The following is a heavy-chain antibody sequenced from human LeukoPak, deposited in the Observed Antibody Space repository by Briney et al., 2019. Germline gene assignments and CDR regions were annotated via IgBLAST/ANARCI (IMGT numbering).Heavy chain of an antibody. Sequence: ASVKVSCKASGYSFTYHYIHWVRQAPGQGLEWMGMINPSAGSTSYAQEFQGRVTMTEDTSTDTAYMELSSLRSEDTAVYYCTSTVTMRDWYFDLWGRGTLVTVSS. CDR1: GYSFTYHY. J-gene: IGHJ2*01. D-gene: IGHD4-17*01. CDR3: TSTVTMRDWYFDL. V-gene: IGHV1-46*01. CDR2: INPSAGST.